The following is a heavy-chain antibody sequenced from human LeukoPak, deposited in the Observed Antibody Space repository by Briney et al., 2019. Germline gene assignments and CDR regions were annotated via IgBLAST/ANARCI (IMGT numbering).Heavy chain of an antibody. CDR1: GFTFSSYD. D-gene: IGHD6-19*01. Sequence: GGSLRLSCAASGFTFSSYDMNWVRQAPGKGLEWVSYMSSSGSTIYYANSVKGRFTISRDNAKNSLYLQMNSLRAEDMALYYCAKANAPAVAGIIDYWGQGTLVTVSS. CDR2: MSSSGSTI. CDR3: AKANAPAVAGIIDY. V-gene: IGHV3-48*03. J-gene: IGHJ4*02.